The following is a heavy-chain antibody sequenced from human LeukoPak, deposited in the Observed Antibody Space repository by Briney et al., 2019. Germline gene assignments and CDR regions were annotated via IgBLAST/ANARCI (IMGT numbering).Heavy chain of an antibody. CDR1: GFTFTDYS. CDR2: ISTVSTYK. Sequence: GGSLRLSCAASGFTFTDYSMTWVRQAPGKGLEWVSSISTVSTYKYYSDSVKGRFTISRDNAKNILYLQMSSLSAEDTAVYYCARDGSGFYLYYYMDVWGRGTPVTV. V-gene: IGHV3-21*01. CDR3: ARDGSGFYLYYYMDV. J-gene: IGHJ6*03. D-gene: IGHD6-25*01.